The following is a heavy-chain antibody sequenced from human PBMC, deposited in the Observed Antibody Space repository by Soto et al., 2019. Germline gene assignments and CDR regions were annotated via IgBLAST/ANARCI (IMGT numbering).Heavy chain of an antibody. J-gene: IGHJ6*02. CDR1: GYTFTSYG. CDR3: AREPGRITIFGVVADYYYGMDV. Sequence: QVQLVQSGAEVKKPGASVKVSCKASGYTFTSYGISWVRQAPGQGLEWMGCISAYNGNTNYAQKLQGRVTMTTDTSTSTAYMELRSLRSDDTAVYYCAREPGRITIFGVVADYYYGMDVWGQGTTVTVSS. V-gene: IGHV1-18*04. D-gene: IGHD3-3*01. CDR2: ISAYNGNT.